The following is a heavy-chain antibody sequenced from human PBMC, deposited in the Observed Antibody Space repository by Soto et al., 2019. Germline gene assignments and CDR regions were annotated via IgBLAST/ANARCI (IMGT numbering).Heavy chain of an antibody. Sequence: EVQLVESGGGLVQPGGSLRLSCAASGFTFSRYWMTWFRQAPGKGLEWVANINKDGSHRNDLDSVEGRFTISRDNAKNSLYLQLNSRRAEHTAVYYCARDSGVTYYYDSGDYPYDAFDIWGQGTMVTVSS. V-gene: IGHV3-7*01. CDR3: ARDSGVTYYYDSGDYPYDAFDI. CDR2: INKDGSHR. J-gene: IGHJ3*02. CDR1: GFTFSRYW. D-gene: IGHD3-22*01.